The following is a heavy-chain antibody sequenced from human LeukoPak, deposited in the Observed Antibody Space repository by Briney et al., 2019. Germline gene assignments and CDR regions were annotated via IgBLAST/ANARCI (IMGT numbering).Heavy chain of an antibody. V-gene: IGHV4-59*12. J-gene: IGHJ6*02. D-gene: IGHD3-10*01. CDR3: ARGSGGGSGSYYKDHYYGMDV. CDR2: ISYSGST. Sequence: SETLSLTCTVSGASIRTYYWSWIRQPPGEGVEWIGYISYSGSTNYIPSLKSRVTISVDTSKNQFSLKLNTVTAADTAVYYCARGSGGGSGSYYKDHYYGMDVWGPGTTVTVS. CDR1: GASIRTYY.